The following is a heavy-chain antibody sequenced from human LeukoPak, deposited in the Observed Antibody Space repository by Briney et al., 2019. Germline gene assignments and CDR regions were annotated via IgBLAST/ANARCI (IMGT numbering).Heavy chain of an antibody. Sequence: ASVKVSCKASGYSFSSYGITWVRQAPGQGLEWMGWISAYNDNTKYAQKFQDRVITTRDTSTSTAYMELTRLTSDDTAVYYCVRVRLPIVGTIGWFDLWGQGTPVTVSS. J-gene: IGHJ5*02. CDR3: VRVRLPIVGTIGWFDL. CDR1: GYSFSSYG. D-gene: IGHD5-12*01. CDR2: ISAYNDNT. V-gene: IGHV1-18*01.